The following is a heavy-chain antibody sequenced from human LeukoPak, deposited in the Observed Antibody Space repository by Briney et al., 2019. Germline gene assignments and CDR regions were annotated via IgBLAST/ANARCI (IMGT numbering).Heavy chain of an antibody. CDR3: AKEGSHYDFWSGRKPSPLDY. CDR2: ISGSGGST. D-gene: IGHD3-3*01. V-gene: IGHV3-23*01. J-gene: IGHJ4*02. Sequence: GGCLRLSCAASGFTFSSYAMSWVRQAPGKGLEWVSAISGSGGSTYYADSVKGRFTISRDNSKNTLYLQMNSLRAEDTAVYYCAKEGSHYDFWSGRKPSPLDYWGQGTLVTVSS. CDR1: GFTFSSYA.